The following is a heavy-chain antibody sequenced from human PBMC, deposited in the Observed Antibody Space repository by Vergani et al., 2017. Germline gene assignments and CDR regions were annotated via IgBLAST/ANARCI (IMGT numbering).Heavy chain of an antibody. Sequence: QVQLQESGPGLVKPSQTLSLTCTVSGGSISSGSYYWSWIRQPAGKGLEWIGRIYTSGSTNYNPSLKSRVTISVDTSKNQFSLKLSAVTAADTAVYYCARGIGSSRVLWGQGTLVTVSS. J-gene: IGHJ4*02. CDR1: GGSISSGSYY. D-gene: IGHD6-13*01. V-gene: IGHV4-61*02. CDR2: IYTSGST. CDR3: ARGIGSSRVL.